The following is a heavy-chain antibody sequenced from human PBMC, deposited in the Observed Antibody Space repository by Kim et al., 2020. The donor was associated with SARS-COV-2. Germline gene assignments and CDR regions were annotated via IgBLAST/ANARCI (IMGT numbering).Heavy chain of an antibody. J-gene: IGHJ4*02. V-gene: IGHV4-39*01. CDR2: T. Sequence: TYYNPSLKSRVTISVDTSKNQLSPKLTSVTAADTAVFYCARLYSGTRPPDYWGQGILVTVAS. CDR3: ARLYSGTRPPDY. D-gene: IGHD6-25*01.